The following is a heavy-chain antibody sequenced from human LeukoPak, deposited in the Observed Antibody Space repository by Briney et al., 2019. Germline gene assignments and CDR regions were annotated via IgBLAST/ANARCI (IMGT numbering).Heavy chain of an antibody. D-gene: IGHD6-13*01. CDR2: IRSKANSYAT. V-gene: IGHV3-73*01. J-gene: IGHJ6*02. CDR3: TNMYPGYSSSWPYYGMDV. CDR1: GFTFSGSA. Sequence: GGSLRLSCAASGFTFSGSAMHWVRQASGKGLEWVGRIRSKANSYATAYAASVKGRFTISRDDSKNTAYLQMNSLKTEDTAVYYCTNMYPGYSSSWPYYGMDVWGQGTTVIVSS.